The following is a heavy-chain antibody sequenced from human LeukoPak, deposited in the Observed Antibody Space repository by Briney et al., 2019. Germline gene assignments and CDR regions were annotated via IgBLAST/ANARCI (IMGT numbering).Heavy chain of an antibody. CDR2: IIPILGIA. V-gene: IGHV1-69*04. CDR3: ARENPIAAAGNFDY. CDR1: GGTFSSYA. Sequence: SVKVSCKASGGTFSSYAISWGRQAPGQGLEWMGRIIPILGIANYAQKFQGRVTITADKSTSTAYMELSSLRSEDTAVYYCARENPIAAAGNFDYWGQGTLVTVSS. D-gene: IGHD6-13*01. J-gene: IGHJ4*02.